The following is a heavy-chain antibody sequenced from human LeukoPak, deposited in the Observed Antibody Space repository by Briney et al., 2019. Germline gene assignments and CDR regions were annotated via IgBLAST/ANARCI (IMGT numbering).Heavy chain of an antibody. CDR1: GYXFTRYF. V-gene: IGHV1-46*01. D-gene: IGHD3-10*01. J-gene: IGHJ4*02. Sequence: ASVKVSCKASGYXFTRYFIHWVRQAPGQGLEWMGIIIPSDGSTSYAQKFQGRVTMTRDTSTSTVYMELSSLRSEDTAVYYCARGKVVTMVRGVIITYFDYWGQGTLVTVSS. CDR3: ARGKVVTMVRGVIITYFDY. CDR2: IIPSDGST.